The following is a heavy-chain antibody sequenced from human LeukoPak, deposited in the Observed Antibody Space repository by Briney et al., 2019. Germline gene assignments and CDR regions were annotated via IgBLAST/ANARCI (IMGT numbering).Heavy chain of an antibody. CDR2: IYYSGIT. V-gene: IGHV4-39*01. J-gene: IGHJ4*02. Sequence: SETLSLTCTVSGGSISSSLYYWGWIRQPPGKGLECIGSIYYSGITYYNPSLKSRITISVDTSNNQFSLKLSSVTAADTAVYYCARPKFNYGTRYFDYWGQGTLVTVSS. CDR3: ARPKFNYGTRYFDY. CDR1: GGSISSSLYY. D-gene: IGHD1-14*01.